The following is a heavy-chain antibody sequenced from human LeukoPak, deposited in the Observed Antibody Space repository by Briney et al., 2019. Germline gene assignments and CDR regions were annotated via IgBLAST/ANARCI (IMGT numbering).Heavy chain of an antibody. CDR3: ARLRGRDGYNEGAFDI. CDR2: IYPGDSDT. J-gene: IGHJ3*02. V-gene: IGHV5-51*01. Sequence: GESLKISCKGSGYSFTSYWIGWVRQMPGKGLEWMGIIYPGDSDTRYSPSFQGQVTISADKSISTAYLQWSSLKASDTAMYYCARLRGRDGYNEGAFDIWGQGTMVTVSS. D-gene: IGHD5-24*01. CDR1: GYSFTSYW.